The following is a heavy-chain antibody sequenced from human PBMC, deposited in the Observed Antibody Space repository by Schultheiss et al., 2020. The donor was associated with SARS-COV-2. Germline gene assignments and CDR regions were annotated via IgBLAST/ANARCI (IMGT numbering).Heavy chain of an antibody. Sequence: GGSLRLSCAASGFTFSSYAMHWVRQAPGKGLEWVAVIYSGGSTYYADSVKGRFTISRDNAKNSLYLQMNSLRAEDTAVYYCARDLRFTIRGSGRPSYYYYYYGMDVWGQGTTVTVSS. V-gene: IGHV3-NL1*01. CDR3: ARDLRFTIRGSGRPSYYYYYYGMDV. D-gene: IGHD3-10*01. J-gene: IGHJ6*02. CDR1: GFTFSSYA. CDR2: IYSGGST.